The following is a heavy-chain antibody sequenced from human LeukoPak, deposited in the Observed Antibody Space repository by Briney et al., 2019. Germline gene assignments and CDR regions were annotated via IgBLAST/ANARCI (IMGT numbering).Heavy chain of an antibody. V-gene: IGHV3-30*18. CDR1: GFTFSSYG. J-gene: IGHJ3*02. CDR2: ISYDGSNK. D-gene: IGHD3-10*01. CDR3: AKGCKKYYYGSESYCLDI. Sequence: GRSLRLSCAASGFTFSSYGMHWVRQAPGKGLEWVAVISYDGSNKYYADSVKGRFTISRDNSKNTLYLQMNSLRAEDTAVYYCAKGCKKYYYGSESYCLDIWGQGTMVTVSS.